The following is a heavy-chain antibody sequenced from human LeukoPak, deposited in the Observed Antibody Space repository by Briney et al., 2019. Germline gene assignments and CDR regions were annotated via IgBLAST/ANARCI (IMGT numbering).Heavy chain of an antibody. V-gene: IGHV1-8*01. CDR2: MNPNSGNT. J-gene: IGHJ5*02. CDR3: AAETYYYDSSGYWWFDP. CDR1: GYTFTSYD. Sequence: ASVKVSCKASGYTFTSYDINWVRQATGQGLEWMGWMNPNSGNTGYAQKFQGRVTMTRSTSISTAYMELSSLRSEDTAVYYCAAETYYYDSSGYWWFDPWGQGTLVTVSS. D-gene: IGHD3-22*01.